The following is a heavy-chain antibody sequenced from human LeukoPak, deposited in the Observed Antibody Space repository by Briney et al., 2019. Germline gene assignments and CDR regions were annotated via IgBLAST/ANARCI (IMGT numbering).Heavy chain of an antibody. J-gene: IGHJ3*02. CDR3: AGDQGGSAHRHAFDI. CDR1: GGSVDTIDYY. V-gene: IGHV4-61*08. CDR2: MYHTGSS. D-gene: IGHD1-26*01. Sequence: MPSETLSLTCTVSGGSVDTIDYYWSWIRQPPGKGLEWIGYMYHTGSSIYSPSLKSRLTISVDTSKNQFTLNLSSMTAADTAVYYCAGDQGGSAHRHAFDIWGQGTLVTVSS.